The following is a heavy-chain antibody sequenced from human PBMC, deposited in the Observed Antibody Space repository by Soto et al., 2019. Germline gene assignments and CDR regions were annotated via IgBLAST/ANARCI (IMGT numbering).Heavy chain of an antibody. D-gene: IGHD6-19*01. CDR1: GFTFSNYG. CDR2: ISSGSSYI. CDR3: ARDPGSGWEYLQH. V-gene: IGHV3-21*02. J-gene: IGHJ1*01. Sequence: ELQLVESGGGLVKPGGSLRISCAASGFTFSNYGMNWVRQAPGKGLEWVSSISSGSSYIFYADSVKGRFTISRDNAENSLYLQMNSLTAEDSAVYYCARDPGSGWEYLQHWGQGTLVTVSS.